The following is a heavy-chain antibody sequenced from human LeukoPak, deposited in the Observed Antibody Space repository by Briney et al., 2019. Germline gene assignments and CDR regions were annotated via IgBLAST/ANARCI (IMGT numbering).Heavy chain of an antibody. J-gene: IGHJ6*03. CDR2: IYTSGST. CDR3: ASVDYGDERSYYYYYMDV. V-gene: IGHV4-4*07. CDR1: GVSISSYY. Sequence: SETLSLTCTVSGVSISSYYWSWIRQPAGKGLEWIGRIYTSGSTNYNPSLKSRVTMSVDTSKNQFSLKLSSVTAADTAVYYCASVDYGDERSYYYYYMDVWGKGTTVTVSS. D-gene: IGHD4-17*01.